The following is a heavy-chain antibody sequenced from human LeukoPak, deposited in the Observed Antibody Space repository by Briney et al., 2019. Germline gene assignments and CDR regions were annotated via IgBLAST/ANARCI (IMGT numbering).Heavy chain of an antibody. V-gene: IGHV4-59*01. CDR2: IYYSGST. CDR3: ARDSSGYPYYYYGMDV. J-gene: IGHJ6*02. CDR1: GGSISSYY. Sequence: ETLSLTCTVSGGSISSYYWSWIRQPPGKGLEWIGYIYYSGSTNYNPSLKSRVTISVDTSKNQFSLKLSSVTAADTAVYYCARDSSGYPYYYYGMDVWGQGTTVTVSS. D-gene: IGHD3-22*01.